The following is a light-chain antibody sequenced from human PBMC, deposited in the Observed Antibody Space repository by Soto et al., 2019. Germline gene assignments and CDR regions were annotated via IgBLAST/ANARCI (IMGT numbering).Light chain of an antibody. Sequence: DIQMTQSPSTLSASVRDRVTITCRASQTINSWLAWYQQRPGKAPRLLIYKASTLESGVPSRFSGSGSGTEFTLTISTLQPDDFATYYCQQYYSIPYTCGQGTKLDIK. CDR3: QQYYSIPYT. CDR1: QTINSW. V-gene: IGKV1-5*03. J-gene: IGKJ2*01. CDR2: KAS.